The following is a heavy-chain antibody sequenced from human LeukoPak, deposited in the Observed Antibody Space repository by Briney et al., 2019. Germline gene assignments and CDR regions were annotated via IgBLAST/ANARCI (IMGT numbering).Heavy chain of an antibody. CDR2: ISSSGNTI. CDR1: GFTFSDYY. Sequence: GGSLRLSCAASGFTFSDYYMSWIRQAPGKGLEWVSYISSSGNTIYYADSVKGRFTISRDNSKNTLYLQMNSLRAEDTAVYYCAKPQYYYDSSGYYTPFDYWGQGTLVTVSS. D-gene: IGHD3-22*01. CDR3: AKPQYYYDSSGYYTPFDY. J-gene: IGHJ4*02. V-gene: IGHV3-11*01.